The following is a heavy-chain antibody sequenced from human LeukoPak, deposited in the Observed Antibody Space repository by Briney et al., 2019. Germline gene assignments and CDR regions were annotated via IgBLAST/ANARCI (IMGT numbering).Heavy chain of an antibody. CDR1: GYTFTSYY. CDR3: ARVLFGYDSSGYYIDAFDI. J-gene: IGHJ3*02. CDR2: INPSGGST. Sequence: ASVKVSCKASGYTFTSYYMHWVRQAPGQGLEWMGIINPSGGSTSYAQKFQGRVTMTRDMSTSTVYMELSSLRSEDTAVYYCARVLFGYDSSGYYIDAFDIWGQGTTVTVSS. D-gene: IGHD3-22*01. V-gene: IGHV1-46*01.